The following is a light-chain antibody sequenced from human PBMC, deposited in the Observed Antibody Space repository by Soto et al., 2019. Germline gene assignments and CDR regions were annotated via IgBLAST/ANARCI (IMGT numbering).Light chain of an antibody. CDR2: GAS. Sequence: EIVLTQSPGTLSLSPGERATLSCRASQSVSSSNYVAWYQQQPRQARMLLIYGASSRATGIPDRFSCSGSATDFTLTISRLEPEDFAVYYCRQYGSSPSYTFGQGTKLEIK. CDR1: QSVSSSNY. CDR3: RQYGSSPSYT. J-gene: IGKJ2*01. V-gene: IGKV3-20*01.